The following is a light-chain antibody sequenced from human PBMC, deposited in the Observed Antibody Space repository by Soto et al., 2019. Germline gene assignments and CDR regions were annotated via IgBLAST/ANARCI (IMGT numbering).Light chain of an antibody. Sequence: DIQVTQSPSSLSASVGDRVTITCRASQSISSYLNWYRQKPGRAPNLLIYAASKLQSGVPSRFSGSGSGTDFTLTISSLQPGNFAIYYCHPSYSAPWTFGQGTKVEIK. CDR3: HPSYSAPWT. V-gene: IGKV1-39*01. CDR1: QSISSY. J-gene: IGKJ1*01. CDR2: AAS.